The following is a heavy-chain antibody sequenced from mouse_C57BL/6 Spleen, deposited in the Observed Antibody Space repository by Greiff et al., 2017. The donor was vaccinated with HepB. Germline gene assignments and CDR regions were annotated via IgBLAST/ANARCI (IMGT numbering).Heavy chain of an antibody. Sequence: QVQLQQPGAELVKPGASVKLSCKASGYTFTSYWMQWVKQRPGQGLEWIGEIDPSDSYTNYNQKFKGKATLTVDTSSSTAYMRLSSLTSEDSAVYYCARDDGYYVHARDYWGQGTSVTVSS. J-gene: IGHJ4*01. CDR2: IDPSDSYT. V-gene: IGHV1-50*01. CDR1: GYTFTSYW. CDR3: ARDDGYYVHARDY. D-gene: IGHD2-3*01.